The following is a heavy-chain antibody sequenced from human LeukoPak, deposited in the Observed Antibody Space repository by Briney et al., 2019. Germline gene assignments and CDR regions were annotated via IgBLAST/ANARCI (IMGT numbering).Heavy chain of an antibody. V-gene: IGHV5-51*01. Sequence: GESLKISCKGSGYSFTSYWIGWVRQMHGKGLEWMGIIYPGDSDTRYSPSFQGQVTISADKSISTAYLQWSSLKASDTAMYYCARGEAEWELPGSFDYWGQGTLVTVSS. CDR2: IYPGDSDT. J-gene: IGHJ4*02. D-gene: IGHD1-26*01. CDR1: GYSFTSYW. CDR3: ARGEAEWELPGSFDY.